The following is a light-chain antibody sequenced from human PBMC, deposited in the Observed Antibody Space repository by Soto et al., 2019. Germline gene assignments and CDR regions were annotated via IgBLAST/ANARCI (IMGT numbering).Light chain of an antibody. J-gene: IGLJ1*01. CDR2: EVS. Sequence: QSVLTQPASAFGSPGQSITISCTGTSSDVGGYNYVSWYQHHPGKAPKLLIYEVSNRPSGVSNRFSASKSANTASLTISGLQSEDEADYYCSSYTNSRKVFGTGTKVTVL. V-gene: IGLV2-14*01. CDR3: SSYTNSRKV. CDR1: SSDVGGYNY.